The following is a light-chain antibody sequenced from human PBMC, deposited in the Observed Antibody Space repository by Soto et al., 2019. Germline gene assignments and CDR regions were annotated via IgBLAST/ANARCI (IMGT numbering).Light chain of an antibody. V-gene: IGKV3-15*01. CDR3: QQYNQWPPIT. Sequence: EIVLTQSPGTLSLSPGERATLSCRSSQSVSSNLAWYQQKPGQAPRLLIYGASTRATGIPARFSGSGSGTEFTLTISSLQSEDFAVYYCQQYNQWPPITFGQGTRLEIK. CDR2: GAS. J-gene: IGKJ5*01. CDR1: QSVSSN.